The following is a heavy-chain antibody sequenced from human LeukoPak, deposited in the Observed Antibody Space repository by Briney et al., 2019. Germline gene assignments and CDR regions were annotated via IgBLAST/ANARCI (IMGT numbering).Heavy chain of an antibody. J-gene: IGHJ4*02. D-gene: IGHD3-9*01. CDR3: ARGISGYEVLTGPPTQFDS. CDR2: MNPNSGNT. V-gene: IGHV1-8*01. CDR1: GYTFTSYD. Sequence: VASVKVSCKASGYTFTSYDINWVRQATGQGLEWMGWMNPNSGNTGYAQKFQGRVTMTRNTSICTAYMELSSLRSEGTAVYYCARGISGYEVLTGPPTQFDSWGQGTLVTVSS.